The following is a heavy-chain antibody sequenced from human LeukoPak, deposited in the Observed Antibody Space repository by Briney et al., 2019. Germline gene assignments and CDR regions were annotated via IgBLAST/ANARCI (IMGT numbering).Heavy chain of an antibody. CDR1: GFTFSSYS. CDR2: ISSSSSTI. Sequence: GGSLRLSCAASGFTFSSYSMNWVRQAPGKVLEWVSHISSSSSTIYYADSVKGRFTISRDNAKNSLYLQMNSLRAEDTAVYYGARGSSSSDYWGQGTLVTVSS. V-gene: IGHV3-48*01. J-gene: IGHJ4*02. D-gene: IGHD6-13*01. CDR3: ARGSSSSDY.